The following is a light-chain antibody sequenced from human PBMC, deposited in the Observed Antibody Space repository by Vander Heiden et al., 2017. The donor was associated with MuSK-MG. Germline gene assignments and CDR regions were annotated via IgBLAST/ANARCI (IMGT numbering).Light chain of an antibody. Sequence: DIQMTQSPSTLSASVGDRVTITCRASQSISSWLAWYQQKPGKAPNLLIYDASTLESGVPSRFSGSGSGTEFTLTISSLQPDDFATYYCQQYYRYPWTFGQGTKVEIK. CDR3: QQYYRYPWT. V-gene: IGKV1-5*01. J-gene: IGKJ1*01. CDR2: DAS. CDR1: QSISSW.